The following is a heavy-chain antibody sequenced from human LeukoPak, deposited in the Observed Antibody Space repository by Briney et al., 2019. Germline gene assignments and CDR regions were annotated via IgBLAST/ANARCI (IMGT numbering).Heavy chain of an antibody. CDR1: GYTFSDYD. V-gene: IGHV1-8*01. Sequence: ASVKVSCKASGYTFSDYDVNWMRQAPGQGLEWMGWMNPTSGDTGYAQKFQGRVTMTRSMSRNTAYMELSRLRSEDTAVYFCARVVMKAFYYYYMDVWGKGATIIISS. J-gene: IGHJ6*03. CDR2: MNPTSGDT. CDR3: ARVVMKAFYYYYMDV. D-gene: IGHD2-21*01.